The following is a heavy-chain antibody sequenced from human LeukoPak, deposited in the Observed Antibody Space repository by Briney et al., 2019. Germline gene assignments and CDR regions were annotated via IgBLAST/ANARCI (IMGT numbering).Heavy chain of an antibody. V-gene: IGHV1-2*02. CDR3: ARDRDILGSTFFDK. Sequence: GASVKVSCKASGYTFTAYYMHWVRQAPGQGLEWMGWINSNSGGSNYAQKFQGRVTMTRDTSISTVYMDLSRLRSDDTAAYYCARDRDILGSTFFDKWGQGTLVTVSS. CDR2: INSNSGGS. J-gene: IGHJ4*02. D-gene: IGHD5-12*01. CDR1: GYTFTAYY.